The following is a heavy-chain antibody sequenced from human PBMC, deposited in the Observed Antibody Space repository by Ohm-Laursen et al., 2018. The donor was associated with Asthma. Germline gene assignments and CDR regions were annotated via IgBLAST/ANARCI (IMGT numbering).Heavy chain of an antibody. V-gene: IGHV3-30*18. D-gene: IGHD1-26*01. CDR2: ISYDGSNK. J-gene: IGHJ6*02. Sequence: SLRLSCAASGFTFSSYGMHWVRQAPGKGLEWVAVISYDGSNKYYADSVKGRFTISRDNSKNTLYLQMNSLRAEDTAVYYCAKDRWELLHYYYGMDVWGQGTTVTVSS. CDR1: GFTFSSYG. CDR3: AKDRWELLHYYYGMDV.